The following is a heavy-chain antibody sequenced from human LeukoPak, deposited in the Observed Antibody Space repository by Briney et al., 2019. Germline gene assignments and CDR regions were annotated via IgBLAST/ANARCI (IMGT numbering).Heavy chain of an antibody. V-gene: IGHV3-30-3*01. CDR1: GFTFNSYA. Sequence: GGSLRLSCAASGFTFNSYAMHWVRQAPGKGLEWVTLISYDGSNKYYADSVRGRFTISRDNAKNSLYLQMNSLRAEDTAVYYCARDRRLKWELPGAFDIWGQGTMVTVSS. D-gene: IGHD1-26*01. J-gene: IGHJ3*02. CDR2: ISYDGSNK. CDR3: ARDRRLKWELPGAFDI.